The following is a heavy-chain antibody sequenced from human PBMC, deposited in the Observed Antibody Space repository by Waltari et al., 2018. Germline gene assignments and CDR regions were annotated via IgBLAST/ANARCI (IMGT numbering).Heavy chain of an antibody. CDR3: ARVYGAAAAEKYYFDY. CDR1: GGSFSGYY. V-gene: IGHV4-34*01. Sequence: QVQLQQWGAGLLKPSETLSLTCAVYGGSFSGYYWSWIRQPPGKGLGWIGEINHSGSTNDNPSLKSRVAISVDTSKNQFSLKLSSVTAADTAVYYCARVYGAAAAEKYYFDYWGQGTLVTVSS. D-gene: IGHD6-13*01. CDR2: INHSGST. J-gene: IGHJ4*02.